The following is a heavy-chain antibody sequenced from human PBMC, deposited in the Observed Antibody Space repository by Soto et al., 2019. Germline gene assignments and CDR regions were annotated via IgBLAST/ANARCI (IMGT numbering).Heavy chain of an antibody. CDR3: ASAAVTGTAGLDF. CDR2: INPNSGGT. V-gene: IGHV1-2*02. D-gene: IGHD6-19*01. CDR1: GYTFSGFY. Sequence: ASVKVSCKASGYTFSGFYMHWVRQAPGQGLERMGWINPNSGGTKSAEKFQGRVTMTRDTSISTAYMELSRLTSDDTAVCYCASAAVTGTAGLDFWGQGTQVTVSS. J-gene: IGHJ4*02.